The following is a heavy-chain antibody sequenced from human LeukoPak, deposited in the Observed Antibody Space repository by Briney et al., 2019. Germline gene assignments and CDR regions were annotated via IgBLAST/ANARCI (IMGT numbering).Heavy chain of an antibody. CDR2: IIPIFGTA. Sequence: RASVKVSCKASGGTFSSYAISWVRQAPGQGLEWMGGIIPIFGTANYAQKFQGRVTITTDESTSTAYMELSSLRSEDTAVSYCATRDRWLQFPFDYWGQGTLVTVSS. CDR1: GGTFSSYA. V-gene: IGHV1-69*05. J-gene: IGHJ4*02. D-gene: IGHD5-24*01. CDR3: ATRDRWLQFPFDY.